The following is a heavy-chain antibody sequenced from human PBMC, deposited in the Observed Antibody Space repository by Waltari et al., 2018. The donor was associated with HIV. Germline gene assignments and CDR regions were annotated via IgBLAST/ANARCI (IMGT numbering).Heavy chain of an antibody. J-gene: IGHJ4*02. CDR2: IRYDGSNK. CDR1: GFTFSSYG. CDR3: AKDLYAGGRD. V-gene: IGHV3-30*02. D-gene: IGHD1-1*01. Sequence: QVQLVESGGGVVQPGGSLRLSCAASGFTFSSYGMHWVRQAPGKGLEWVAFIRYDGSNKYYADSVKGRFTISRDNSKNTLYLQMNSLRAEDTAVYYCAKDLYAGGRDWGQGTLVTVSS.